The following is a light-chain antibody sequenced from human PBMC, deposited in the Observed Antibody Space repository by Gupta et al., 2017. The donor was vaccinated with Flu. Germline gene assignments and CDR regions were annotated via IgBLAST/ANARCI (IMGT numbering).Light chain of an antibody. Sequence: TLTMSSLRSSGSIAINYVQWYQQRPGCGPSLVIYEDDIRPAGVPFRFFASTGWSSNSASHTMSVLETEDEADYYCHAEDGNVWVFGGGTKLTVL. CDR1: SGSIAINY. CDR2: EDD. CDR3: HAEDGNVWV. V-gene: IGLV6-57*03. J-gene: IGLJ3*02.